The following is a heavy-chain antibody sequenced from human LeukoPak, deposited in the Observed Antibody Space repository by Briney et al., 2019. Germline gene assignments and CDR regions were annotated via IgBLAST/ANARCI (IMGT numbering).Heavy chain of an antibody. CDR3: ARGGYQLLSPAGY. CDR1: GFTFSSYA. D-gene: IGHD2-2*01. Sequence: GGSLRLSCAASGFTFSSYAMHWVRQAPGKGLEWVAVISYDGSNKYYADSVKGRLTISRDNSKNTLYLQMNSLRAEDTAVYYCARGGYQLLSPAGYWGQGTLVTVSS. V-gene: IGHV3-30*04. CDR2: ISYDGSNK. J-gene: IGHJ4*02.